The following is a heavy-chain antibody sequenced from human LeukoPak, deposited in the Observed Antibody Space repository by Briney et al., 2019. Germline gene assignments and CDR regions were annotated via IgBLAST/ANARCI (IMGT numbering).Heavy chain of an antibody. CDR2: IYYSGST. Sequence: SETLSLTCTVSGDSTSSDRYYGGWVRQPPGKGLVWIGNIYYSGSTYYNPSLKSRVTMSVDTSKNQFFLKLNSVTAADTAVYYCARGRPYSGGYHLDYWGQGTLVTVSA. CDR3: ARGRPYSGGYHLDY. J-gene: IGHJ4*02. D-gene: IGHD1-26*01. CDR1: GDSTSSDRYY. V-gene: IGHV4-39*02.